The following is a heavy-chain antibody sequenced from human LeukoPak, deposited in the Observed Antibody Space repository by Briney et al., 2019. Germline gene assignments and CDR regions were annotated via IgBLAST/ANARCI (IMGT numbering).Heavy chain of an antibody. Sequence: PGGSLRLSCAASGFTFSSYAMSWVRQAPGKGREWVSAISGSGVSTYYADSVKGRFTISRDNSKNTLYLQMNSLRAEDTAVYYCAKGSMYYYGSGSSYNFDYWGQGTLVTVSS. CDR3: AKGSMYYYGSGSSYNFDY. J-gene: IGHJ4*02. V-gene: IGHV3-23*01. CDR1: GFTFSSYA. D-gene: IGHD3-10*01. CDR2: ISGSGVST.